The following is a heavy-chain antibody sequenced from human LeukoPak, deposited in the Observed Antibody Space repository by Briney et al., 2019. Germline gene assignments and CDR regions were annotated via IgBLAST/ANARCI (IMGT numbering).Heavy chain of an antibody. Sequence: ASVKASCKASGYTFTSYGIRWVRQAPGQGLEWMGWISAYNGNTNYAQKLQGRVTMTTDTSTSTAYMELRSLRSDDTAVYYCAVLWFGEFFYRYWGQGTLVTVSS. D-gene: IGHD3-10*01. CDR1: GYTFTSYG. CDR3: AVLWFGEFFYRY. V-gene: IGHV1-18*01. J-gene: IGHJ4*02. CDR2: ISAYNGNT.